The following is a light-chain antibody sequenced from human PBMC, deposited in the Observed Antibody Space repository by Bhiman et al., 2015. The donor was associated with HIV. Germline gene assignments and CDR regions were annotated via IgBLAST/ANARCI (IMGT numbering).Light chain of an antibody. Sequence: QSVLTQPPSVSGAPGQRVTISCTGNSSNIGAGFDVHWYRHLPGTAPKLLIYENTKRPSGIPDRFSGSKSGTSATLGITGLQTGDEADYYCGTWDRSLSAGGVFGTGTKVTVL. CDR2: ENT. CDR1: SSNIGAGFD. CDR3: GTWDRSLSAGGV. J-gene: IGLJ1*01. V-gene: IGLV1-51*02.